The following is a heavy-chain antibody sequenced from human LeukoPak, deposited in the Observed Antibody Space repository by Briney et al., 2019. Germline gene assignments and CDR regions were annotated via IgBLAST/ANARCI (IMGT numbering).Heavy chain of an antibody. Sequence: PGGSLRLSCEAAGFSFTNYGMHWVRRVPGKGLEWVSFTRYDGTTKYYAESVKGRFTISRDNSSNTLFLQMNSLRAEDTAVYYCAKDEGTLIVVGLDYWGQGTQVTVSS. CDR3: AKDEGTLIVVGLDY. CDR2: TRYDGTTK. CDR1: GFSFTNYG. V-gene: IGHV3-30*02. J-gene: IGHJ4*02. D-gene: IGHD3-22*01.